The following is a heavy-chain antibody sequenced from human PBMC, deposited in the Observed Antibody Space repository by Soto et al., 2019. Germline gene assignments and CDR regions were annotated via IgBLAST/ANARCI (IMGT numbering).Heavy chain of an antibody. Sequence: SETLSLSCTVSGGSISSTSSYWGWIRQPPGEGLEWVVNIHYSGNTNYNPSLKRRVTISVDTSKNQFSLKLSSVTAADTAVYYCARGYLYYYDSSGYYPALDYWGQGTLVTVSS. D-gene: IGHD3-22*01. CDR2: IHYSGNT. V-gene: IGHV4-39*07. CDR3: ARGYLYYYDSSGYYPALDY. CDR1: GGSISSTSSY. J-gene: IGHJ4*02.